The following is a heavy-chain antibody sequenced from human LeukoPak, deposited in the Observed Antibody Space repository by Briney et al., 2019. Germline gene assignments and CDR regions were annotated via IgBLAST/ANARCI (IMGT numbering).Heavy chain of an antibody. J-gene: IGHJ5*02. CDR3: ARVHCGGDCYSYWFDP. V-gene: IGHV4-59*10. Sequence: SETLSLTCAVYGGSISSYYWSWIRQPAGKGLEWIGRIYTSGSTDYNPSLKSRVTMSVDTSKNQFSLKLSSVTAADTAVYYCARVHCGGDCYSYWFDPWGQGTLVTVSS. CDR1: GGSISSYY. CDR2: IYTSGST. D-gene: IGHD2-21*02.